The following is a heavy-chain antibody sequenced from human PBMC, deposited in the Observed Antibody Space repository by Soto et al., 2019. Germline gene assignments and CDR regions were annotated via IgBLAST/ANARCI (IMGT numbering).Heavy chain of an antibody. Sequence: PPEARSLTCTVSGGSISSRSYYWGCIRQPPGKGLGWIGSIYYSGSTYYNPSLKSRVTISVDTSKNHFSLKLSSVTAADTTVYYCARHISPGWCCEFLIVGFAPWGQGTLVLVSS. J-gene: IGHJ5*02. CDR2: IYYSGST. CDR3: ARHISPGWCCEFLIVGFAP. D-gene: IGHD3-10*01. V-gene: IGHV4-39*01. CDR1: GGSISSRSYY.